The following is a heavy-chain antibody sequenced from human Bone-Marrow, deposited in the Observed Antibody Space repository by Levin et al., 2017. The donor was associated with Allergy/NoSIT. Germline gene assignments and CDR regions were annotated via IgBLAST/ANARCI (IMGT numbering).Heavy chain of an antibody. CDR2: MYSTGTT. V-gene: IGHV3-66*01. J-gene: IGHJ4*02. CDR1: GFTVSSNY. CDR3: SSAPGFTDY. Sequence: PGESLKISCAASGFTVSSNYMAWVRQVPGKGLEWVSVMYSTGTTYYADSVKGRFTISRDSSKNTLYLQMNSLRAEDTAVYYCSSAPGFTDYWGQGTLVTVSS.